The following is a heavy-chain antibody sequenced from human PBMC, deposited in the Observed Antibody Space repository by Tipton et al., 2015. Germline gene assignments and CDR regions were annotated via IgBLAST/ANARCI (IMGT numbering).Heavy chain of an antibody. V-gene: IGHV4-61*01. CDR3: ARTGGVHSSGWEVH. CDR2: LYYCGNT. Sequence: TLSLTCTVSGGSVCNGNFYWTWIRQPPGKSLEWLGHLYYCGNTNYSPSLKSRVTISVDTPKNQFSLELNSVTAADTAVYYCARTGGVHSSGWEVHWGQGTLVSVSS. J-gene: IGHJ4*02. CDR1: GGSVCNGNFY. D-gene: IGHD6-19*01.